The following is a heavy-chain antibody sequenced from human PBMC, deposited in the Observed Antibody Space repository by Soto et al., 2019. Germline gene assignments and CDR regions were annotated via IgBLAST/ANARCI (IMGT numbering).Heavy chain of an antibody. V-gene: IGHV1-18*01. Sequence: QVQLVQSGAEVKKPGASVKVSCKASGYVFIGYGISWVRQAPGQGLEWMGWISRHNGNPNYAQKFQGRVTMTTDASTSTAYMEVRSLRSDDTAVYYCARDLDGSGSYYTDYWGQGTLVTVSS. CDR3: ARDLDGSGSYYTDY. CDR1: GYVFIGYG. CDR2: ISRHNGNP. J-gene: IGHJ4*02. D-gene: IGHD3-10*01.